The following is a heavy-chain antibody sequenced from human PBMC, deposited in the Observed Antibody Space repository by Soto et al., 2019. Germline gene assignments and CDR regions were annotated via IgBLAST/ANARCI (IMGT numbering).Heavy chain of an antibody. Sequence: SETLSLTCTVSGGSISSSRYYWGWIRQPPGKGLEWIGSIYYSGSTYYNPSLKSRVTISVDTSKNQFSLKLSSVTAADTAVYYCARHNPSGLAYYYYGMDVWGQGTTVTVSS. V-gene: IGHV4-39*01. D-gene: IGHD3-9*01. J-gene: IGHJ6*02. CDR3: ARHNPSGLAYYYYGMDV. CDR2: IYYSGST. CDR1: GGSISSSRYY.